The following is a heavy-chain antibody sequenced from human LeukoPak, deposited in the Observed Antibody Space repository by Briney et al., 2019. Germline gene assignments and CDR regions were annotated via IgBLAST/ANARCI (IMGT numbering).Heavy chain of an antibody. Sequence: SGTLSLTCVVSGGSISSGNWWSWVRQPPGKGLEWIGEIYHSGSTNYNPSLKSRVTISVDKSKNQFSLKLSSVTAADTAVYYCVRMEGSAGTIDYWGQGTLVTVFS. D-gene: IGHD6-13*01. CDR2: IYHSGST. CDR1: GGSISSGNW. CDR3: VRMEGSAGTIDY. J-gene: IGHJ4*02. V-gene: IGHV4-4*02.